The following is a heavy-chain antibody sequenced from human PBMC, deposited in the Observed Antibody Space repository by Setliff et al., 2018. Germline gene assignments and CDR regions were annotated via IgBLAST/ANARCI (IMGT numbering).Heavy chain of an antibody. CDR2: VSYGGST. Sequence: PSETLSLTCAVSGAAISTYNWSWLRQPPGKGLEWIGYVSYGGSTKYNPSLESRVTISLDAPKNQFSLKLTSVTAADTAVYYCARTGTTYYYSCMDVWGKGTTVTAP. CDR3: ARTGTTYYYSCMDV. V-gene: IGHV4-59*08. CDR1: GAAISTYN. J-gene: IGHJ6*03. D-gene: IGHD3-22*01.